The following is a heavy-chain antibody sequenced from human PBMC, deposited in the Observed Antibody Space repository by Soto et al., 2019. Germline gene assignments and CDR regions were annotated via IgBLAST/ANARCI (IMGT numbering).Heavy chain of an antibody. CDR2: ISYDGSNK. Sequence: LRLSCAASGFTFSSYGMHWARQAPGKGLEWVAVISYDGSNKYYADSVKGRFTISRDNSKNTLYLQMNSLRAEDTAVYYCAKDRPSDGYSYGYLAYWGQGTLVTVSS. D-gene: IGHD5-18*01. CDR3: AKDRPSDGYSYGYLAY. CDR1: GFTFSSYG. V-gene: IGHV3-30*18. J-gene: IGHJ4*02.